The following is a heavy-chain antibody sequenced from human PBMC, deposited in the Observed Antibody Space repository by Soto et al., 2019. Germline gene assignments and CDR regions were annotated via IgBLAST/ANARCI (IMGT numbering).Heavy chain of an antibody. J-gene: IGHJ3*02. CDR2: ISGSGGST. V-gene: IGHV3-23*01. CDR1: GFTFSSYA. D-gene: IGHD3-16*01. CDR3: AKDQDYVWGSSAFDI. Sequence: GGSLRLSCAASGFTFSSYAMSWVRQAPGKGLEWVSDISGSGGSTYYAESVKGRFTISRDNSKNTLYLQMNSLRAEDTAVYYCAKDQDYVWGSSAFDIWGQGTMVTVS.